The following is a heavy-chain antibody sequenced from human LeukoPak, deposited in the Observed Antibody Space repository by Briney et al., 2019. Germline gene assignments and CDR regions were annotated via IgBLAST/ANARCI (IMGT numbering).Heavy chain of an antibody. CDR2: ISGSGNST. D-gene: IGHD6-6*01. CDR1: AFTFRGYA. V-gene: IGHV3-23*01. J-gene: IGHJ4*02. CDR3: AKGTSYSSYPLFDY. Sequence: GGSLRLSCAASAFTFRGYAMSWVRQAPGKGLEWVSTISGSGNSTYYADSVKGRFSISRDNSKNTLYLQVNSLRAEDTALYYCAKGTSYSSYPLFDYWGQGTLVTVSS.